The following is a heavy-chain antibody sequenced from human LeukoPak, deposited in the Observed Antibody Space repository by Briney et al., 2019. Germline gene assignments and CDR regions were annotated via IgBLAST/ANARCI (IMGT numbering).Heavy chain of an antibody. Sequence: GGSLRLSCAASAFTFDDYAMHWVRPAPGKGLEWVSGTSWDSGSIVHAGSVKGRFTISRDNAKNSLYLQRNSLRAEDTALYYCAKVSRTTVTFDYWGQGTLVTVSS. CDR1: AFTFDDYA. D-gene: IGHD4-17*01. CDR3: AKVSRTTVTFDY. J-gene: IGHJ4*02. V-gene: IGHV3-9*01. CDR2: TSWDSGSI.